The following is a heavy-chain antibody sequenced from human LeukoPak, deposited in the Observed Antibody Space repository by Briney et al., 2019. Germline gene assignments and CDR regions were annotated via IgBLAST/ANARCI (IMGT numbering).Heavy chain of an antibody. CDR2: ITSSSTYI. CDR3: ARVECSSTGCYFDY. D-gene: IGHD2-2*01. V-gene: IGHV3-21*01. CDR1: KFTFSSYS. J-gene: IGHJ4*02. Sequence: TGGSLRLSCAASKFTFSSYSMNWVRQAPGKGLEWVSSITSSSTYIYYADSVKGRFTISRDNAKNSLYLQMNSLRAEDTAVYYCARVECSSTGCYFDYWGQGTLVTVSS.